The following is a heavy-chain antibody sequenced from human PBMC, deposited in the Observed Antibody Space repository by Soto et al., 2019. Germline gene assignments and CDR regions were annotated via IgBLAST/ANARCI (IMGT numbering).Heavy chain of an antibody. CDR1: GGSISSGGYS. D-gene: IGHD6-6*01. Sequence: SETLSLTCAVSGGSISSGGYSWSWIRQPPGKGLEWIGYIYHSGSTYYNPSLKSRVTISVDRSKNQFSLKLSSVTAADTAVYYCARRIAVRTRKNWFDPWGQGILVTVSS. CDR2: IYHSGST. CDR3: ARRIAVRTRKNWFDP. J-gene: IGHJ5*02. V-gene: IGHV4-30-2*01.